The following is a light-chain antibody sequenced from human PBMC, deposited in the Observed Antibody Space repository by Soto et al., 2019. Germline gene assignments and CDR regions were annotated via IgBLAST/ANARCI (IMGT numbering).Light chain of an antibody. CDR3: QKYNSAPFT. J-gene: IGKJ3*01. CDR2: GAS. Sequence: DIQMTQSPSSLSASVGDRVTITCRASQDISNFLVWFQQKPGKVPNLLIYGASTLQSGVPSRFSGSGSGPDLTLPSSSLQPEDVATYFCQKYNSAPFTVGPGTTVDIK. CDR1: QDISNF. V-gene: IGKV1-27*01.